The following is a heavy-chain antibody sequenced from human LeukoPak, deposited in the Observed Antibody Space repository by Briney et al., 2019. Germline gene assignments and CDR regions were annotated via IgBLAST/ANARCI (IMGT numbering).Heavy chain of an antibody. CDR2: IWYDGCNK. V-gene: IGHV3-33*01. J-gene: IGHJ3*02. CDR3: TTGSFGWGLSYSSRWVAFDI. CDR1: GFTFSSYG. D-gene: IGHD2-21*01. Sequence: WGSLRLSCAASGFTFSSYGMHWVRQAPGKGLEWVAVIWYDGCNKYYADSVKGRFTISRDNSKNTLYLQMNSLRAEDTAVYYCTTGSFGWGLSYSSRWVAFDIWGQGTMVTVSS.